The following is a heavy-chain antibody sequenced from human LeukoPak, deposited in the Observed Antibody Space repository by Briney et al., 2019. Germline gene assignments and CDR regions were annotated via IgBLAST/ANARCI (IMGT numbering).Heavy chain of an antibody. CDR2: INPYNGNT. J-gene: IGHJ4*02. Sequence: GASVRVSCKASAYTFTNYAITWVRQAAGQGLEWMGWINPYNGNTNYAQNLQGRVTMTTDTSTSTAYMELRSLRSDDTAVYYCARQGPYDFWSGYYIFDYWGQGTLVTVSS. V-gene: IGHV1-18*01. D-gene: IGHD3-3*01. CDR3: ARQGPYDFWSGYYIFDY. CDR1: AYTFTNYA.